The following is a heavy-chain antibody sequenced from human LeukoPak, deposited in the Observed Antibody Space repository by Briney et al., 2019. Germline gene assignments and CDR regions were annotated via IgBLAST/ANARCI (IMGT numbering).Heavy chain of an antibody. CDR2: INPNSGGT. CDR1: GYTFTGYY. D-gene: IGHD2-15*01. CDR3: ARSQGCSGGSCYEYYYYYGMDV. Sequence: ASVKVSCKASGYTFTGYYMHWVRQAPGQGLEWMGWINPNSGGTNYAQKFQGRVTMTRDTSISTAYMELSRLRSDDTAVYYCARSQGCSGGSCYEYYYYYGMDVWGQGTTVTVSS. V-gene: IGHV1-2*02. J-gene: IGHJ6*02.